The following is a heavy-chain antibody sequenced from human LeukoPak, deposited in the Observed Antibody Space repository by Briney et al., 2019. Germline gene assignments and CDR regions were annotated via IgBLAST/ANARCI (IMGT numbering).Heavy chain of an antibody. Sequence: SGGSLRLSCAASGFTFSSYSMNWVRQAPGKGLEWVSSISSSSSYIYYADSVKGRFTISRDNAKNSLYLQMYGLTAEDTAVYYCARASHCSRTSCYAPDYWGQGTLVTVSS. CDR3: ARASHCSRTSCYAPDY. CDR1: GFTFSSYS. CDR2: ISSSSSYI. D-gene: IGHD2-2*01. V-gene: IGHV3-21*01. J-gene: IGHJ4*02.